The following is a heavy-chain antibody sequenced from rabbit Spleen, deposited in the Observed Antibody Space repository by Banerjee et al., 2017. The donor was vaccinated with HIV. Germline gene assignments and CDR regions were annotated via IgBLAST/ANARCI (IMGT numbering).Heavy chain of an antibody. CDR2: IDPIFGIT. J-gene: IGHJ4*01. CDR3: ARSDGGADCHFNL. CDR1: GFSFSNKA. V-gene: IGHV1S47*01. D-gene: IGHD2-1*01. Sequence: QEQLVESGGGLVKPEGSLKLSCTASGFSFSNKAVMCWVRQAPGKGLEWIGYIDPIFGITYFANWVNGRFTISSHNAQNTLFLQLNSLTVADTATYFCARSDGGADCHFNLWGPGTLVTVS.